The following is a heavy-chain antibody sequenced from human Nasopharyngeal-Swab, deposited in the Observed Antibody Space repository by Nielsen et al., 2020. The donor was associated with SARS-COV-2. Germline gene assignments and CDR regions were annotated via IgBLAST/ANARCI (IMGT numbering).Heavy chain of an antibody. CDR1: GYTFTSYA. J-gene: IGHJ4*02. CDR2: INAGNGNT. D-gene: IGHD3-22*01. Sequence: ASVKVSCKASGYTFTSYAMHWVRQAPGQRLEWMRWINAGNGNTKYSQKFQGRVTITRDTSASTAYMELSSLRSEDTAVYYCARSPRYYDSSGKLDYWGQGTLVTVSS. CDR3: ARSPRYYDSSGKLDY. V-gene: IGHV1-3*01.